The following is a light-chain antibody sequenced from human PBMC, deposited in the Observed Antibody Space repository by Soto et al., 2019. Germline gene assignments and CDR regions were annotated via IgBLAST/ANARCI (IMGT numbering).Light chain of an antibody. V-gene: IGKV1-27*01. CDR1: QGISNY. Sequence: DIHMTQSPSSLSASVGDRVTITCRASQGISNYLAWYQQKPGKVPKLLIYAASTLQSGVPSRFSGSGSGTDFTLTISSLQPEDVATYYCQKYNSALSITFGQGTRLEIK. CDR2: AAS. CDR3: QKYNSALSIT. J-gene: IGKJ5*01.